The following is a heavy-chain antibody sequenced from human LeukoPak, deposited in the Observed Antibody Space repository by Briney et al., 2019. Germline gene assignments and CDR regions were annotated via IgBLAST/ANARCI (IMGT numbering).Heavy chain of an antibody. D-gene: IGHD6-13*01. CDR2: ISAYNGNT. V-gene: IGHV1-18*01. CDR3: ARDRELYSSSWYDLYYYYGMDV. J-gene: IGHJ6*02. Sequence: ASVKVSCKASGYTFTNYGISWVRQAPGQGLEWMGWISAYNGNTNYAQKFQGWVTMTRDTSISTAYMELSRLRSDDTAVYYCARDRELYSSSWYDLYYYYGMDVWGQGTTVTVSS. CDR1: GYTFTNYG.